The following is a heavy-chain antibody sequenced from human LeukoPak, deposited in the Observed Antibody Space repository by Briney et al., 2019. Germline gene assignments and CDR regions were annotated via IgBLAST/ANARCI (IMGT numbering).Heavy chain of an antibody. Sequence: GGSLRLSCAASGFTVSSNEMSWVRQAPGKGLEWVSAISGSGGSTYYADSVKGRFTISRDNSKNTLYLQMNSLRAEDTAVYYCAKSVDFWSGQVDYWGQGTLVTVSS. CDR3: AKSVDFWSGQVDY. D-gene: IGHD3-3*01. CDR1: GFTVSSNE. CDR2: ISGSGGST. V-gene: IGHV3-23*01. J-gene: IGHJ4*02.